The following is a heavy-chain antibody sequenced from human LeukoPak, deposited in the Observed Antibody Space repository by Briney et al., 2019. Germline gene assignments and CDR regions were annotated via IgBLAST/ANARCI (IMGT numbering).Heavy chain of an antibody. Sequence: PAGSLRLSCEASTFTFTPGWMSWVRQAPGKGLEWVAMMKRDGGEKHYVDSVRGRFTISRDNAKNSLYLQMDSLRDEDTAVYYCASLDTAHPSGVHWGQGTLVTVSS. CDR1: TFTFTPGW. CDR3: ASLDTAHPSGVH. D-gene: IGHD5-18*01. J-gene: IGHJ4*02. CDR2: MKRDGGEK. V-gene: IGHV3-7*01.